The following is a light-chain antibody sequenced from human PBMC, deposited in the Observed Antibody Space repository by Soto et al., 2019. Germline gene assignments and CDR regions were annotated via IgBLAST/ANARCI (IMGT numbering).Light chain of an antibody. V-gene: IGKV3-15*01. Sequence: IVMTQSPATLSVSPGERATLSCRASQSVFSSLAWYQQKPGQAPRLLIYGAATRATGIPARFSGSGSGTEVTLTISSLQSEDFAVYDCQQYGSSPRITFGQGTRLEIK. CDR1: QSVFSS. CDR2: GAA. J-gene: IGKJ5*01. CDR3: QQYGSSPRIT.